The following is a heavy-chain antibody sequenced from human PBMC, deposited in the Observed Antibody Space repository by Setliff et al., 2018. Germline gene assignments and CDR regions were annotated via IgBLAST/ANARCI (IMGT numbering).Heavy chain of an antibody. CDR3: AKPQVELRWGFES. CDR2: IFSGDRNT. V-gene: IGHV3-23*03. J-gene: IGHJ4*02. Sequence: GGSLRLSCAASGFTFSTYAMSWVRQAPGKGLEWVSTIFSGDRNTFYTDSVKGRFTIFRDGSKNTLFLPMTSLRAEDTSVYYRAKPQVELRWGFESWGQGTPVTVSS. D-gene: IGHD1-7*01. CDR1: GFTFSTYA.